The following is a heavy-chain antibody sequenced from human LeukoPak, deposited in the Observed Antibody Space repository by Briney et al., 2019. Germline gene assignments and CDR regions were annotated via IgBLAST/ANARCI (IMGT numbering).Heavy chain of an antibody. CDR1: GYTFTSYG. Sequence: ASVKVSCKASGYTFTSYGISWVRQAPGLGLEWMGWISAYNGNTNYAQKLQGRVTMTTDTSTSTAYMELRSLRSDDTAVYYCAREADFWSGYSTSYYYYYMDAWGKGTTVTVSS. J-gene: IGHJ6*03. CDR3: AREADFWSGYSTSYYYYYMDA. V-gene: IGHV1-18*01. D-gene: IGHD3-3*01. CDR2: ISAYNGNT.